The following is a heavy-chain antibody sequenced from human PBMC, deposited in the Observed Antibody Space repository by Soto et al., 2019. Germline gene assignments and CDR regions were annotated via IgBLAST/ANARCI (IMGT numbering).Heavy chain of an antibody. Sequence: QVQLVQSGAEVKKPGASVKVSCKASGYTFTSYDINWVRQATGQGLEWMGWMNPNSGNTNYAQKLQGRVTMTTDTSTSTAYMELRSLRSDDTAVYYCARGPGYEVDYWGQGTLVTVSS. J-gene: IGHJ4*02. CDR2: MNPNSGNT. CDR3: ARGPGYEVDY. V-gene: IGHV1-8*01. D-gene: IGHD2-2*01. CDR1: GYTFTSYD.